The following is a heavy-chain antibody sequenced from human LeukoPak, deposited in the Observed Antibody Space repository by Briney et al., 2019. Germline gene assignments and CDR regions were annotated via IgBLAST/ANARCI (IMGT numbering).Heavy chain of an antibody. Sequence: GGSLRLSCAAPGFTYSHYGMHWVRPAPGQGLEWVAVIWSDATEKYYSDAVKGRFTISRDNSRNTLYLQMNSLRGEDTAVYYCAKDAQRGFDYSNSLEYWGQGTLVTVSS. CDR3: AKDAQRGFDYSNSLEY. J-gene: IGHJ4*02. CDR2: IWSDATEK. V-gene: IGHV3-33*06. D-gene: IGHD4-11*01. CDR1: GFTYSHYG.